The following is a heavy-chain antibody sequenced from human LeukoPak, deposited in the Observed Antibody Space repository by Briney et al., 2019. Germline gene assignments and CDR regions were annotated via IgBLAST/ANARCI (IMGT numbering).Heavy chain of an antibody. Sequence: KESGPTLVRPTQTLTLTCTLSGFSLSSSGVNVGWIRQPPGGALEWLALIYWDDDKRYGPSLKNRVAITRDTSKNQVVLTVINMDPVDTGTYYCVYRRTSGGYFDFWDQGTLVTVSS. CDR2: IYWDDDK. V-gene: IGHV2-5*05. J-gene: IGHJ4*03. CDR1: GFSLSSSGVN. D-gene: IGHD1-26*01. CDR3: VYRRTSGGYFDF.